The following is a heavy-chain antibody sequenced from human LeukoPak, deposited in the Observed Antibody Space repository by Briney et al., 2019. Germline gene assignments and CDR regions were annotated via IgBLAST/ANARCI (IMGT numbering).Heavy chain of an antibody. CDR2: ISSSGSTI. V-gene: IGHV3-48*04. CDR1: GFTFSSYG. CDR3: ARDLHYGGSRIDY. J-gene: IGHJ4*02. D-gene: IGHD4-17*01. Sequence: PGGSLRLSCAASGFTFSSYGMHWVRQAPGKGLEWVSYISSSGSTIYYADSVKGRFTISRDNAKNSLYLQMNSLRAEDTAVYYCARDLHYGGSRIDYWGQGTLVTVSS.